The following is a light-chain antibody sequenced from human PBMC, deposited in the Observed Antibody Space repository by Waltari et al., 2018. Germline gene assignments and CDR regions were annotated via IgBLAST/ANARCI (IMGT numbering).Light chain of an antibody. CDR3: SSYTRSSTLV. J-gene: IGLJ2*01. CDR1: NSDVGIYHY. Sequence: QSALTQPASVSGSPGQSITISCTGTNSDVGIYHYVSWYQLHPGKAPKLLISDVNRRPSGISVRFSGSKSGSTASLTISGLQAEDEAEYYCSSYTRSSTLVFGGGTKVTVL. CDR2: DVN. V-gene: IGLV2-14*03.